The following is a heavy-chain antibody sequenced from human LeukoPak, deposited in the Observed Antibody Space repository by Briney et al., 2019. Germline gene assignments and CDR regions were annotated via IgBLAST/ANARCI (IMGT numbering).Heavy chain of an antibody. CDR1: RFTFSSYW. D-gene: IGHD3-22*01. CDR2: IKSDGST. CDR3: ARAPSEIGGYYPEYFRH. J-gene: IGHJ1*01. V-gene: IGHV3-74*01. Sequence: GGSLRLSCAAPRFTFSSYWMHWVRQAPGKGLVWVSRIKSDGSTNYADSVKGRFTISRDNAKNTVSLQMNSLRAEDTGVYYCARAPSEIGGYYPEYFRHWGQGTLVTVSS.